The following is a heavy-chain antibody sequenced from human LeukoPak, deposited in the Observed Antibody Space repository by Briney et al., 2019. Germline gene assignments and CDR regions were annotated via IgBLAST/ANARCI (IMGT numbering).Heavy chain of an antibody. CDR2: IYDSGST. V-gene: IGHV4-39*07. J-gene: IGHJ4*02. D-gene: IGHD2-15*01. CDR1: GGSIRSSYYY. CDR3: ARDIRRSGQIDY. Sequence: TSETLSLTCTVSGGSIRSSYYYWGWIRQPPGKGLEWIGSIYDSGSTYYNPSLKSRVTISVDTSKNQFSLKLSSVTAADTAVYYCARDIRRSGQIDYWGQGTLVTVSS.